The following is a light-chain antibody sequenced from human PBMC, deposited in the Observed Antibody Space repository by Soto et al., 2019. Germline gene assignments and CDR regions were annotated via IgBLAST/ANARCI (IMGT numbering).Light chain of an antibody. Sequence: EIVLTQSPGTLSLSPGERATHSCRASQSVSVNSLAWYQQKGGQAPRLLIYAASTRATGVPDRFSGTGSGTDFALTISRLETEDFAVYFCQQFVGSPYTFGQGTKLEIK. CDR1: QSVSVNS. CDR3: QQFVGSPYT. V-gene: IGKV3-20*01. CDR2: AAS. J-gene: IGKJ2*01.